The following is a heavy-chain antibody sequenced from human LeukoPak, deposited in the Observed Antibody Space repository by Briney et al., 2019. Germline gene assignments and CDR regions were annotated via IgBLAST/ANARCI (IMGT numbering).Heavy chain of an antibody. CDR2: INHSGST. Sequence: SETLSLTCAVYGGSFSGYYWSWIRQPPGKGLEWIGEINHSGSTNYNPSLKSRVTISVDTSKNQFSLKLSSVTAADTAVYYCARGRAPAYSSSRGAFDIWGQGTMVTVSS. CDR1: GGSFSGYY. V-gene: IGHV4-34*01. D-gene: IGHD6-13*01. CDR3: ARGRAPAYSSSRGAFDI. J-gene: IGHJ3*02.